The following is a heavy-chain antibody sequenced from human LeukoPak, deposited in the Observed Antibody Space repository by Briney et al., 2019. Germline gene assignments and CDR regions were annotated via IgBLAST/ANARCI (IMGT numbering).Heavy chain of an antibody. CDR1: GFTFSSYA. Sequence: GGSLRLSCAASGFTFSSYAMSWVRQAPGKGLEWVSAISGSGGSTSYADSVKGRFTISRDNSKNTLYLQMNSLRAEDTAVYCCASDPSTAGAEYNPFDPWGQGTLVTVSS. CDR3: ASDPSTAGAEYNPFDP. D-gene: IGHD4-17*01. V-gene: IGHV3-23*01. J-gene: IGHJ5*02. CDR2: ISGSGGST.